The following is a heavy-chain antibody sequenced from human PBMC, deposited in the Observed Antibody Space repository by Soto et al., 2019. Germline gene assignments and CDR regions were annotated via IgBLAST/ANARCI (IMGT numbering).Heavy chain of an antibody. V-gene: IGHV4-4*07. CDR2: MHTSGST. D-gene: IGHD5-12*01. J-gene: IGHJ4*02. Sequence: SETLSLTCLVADVSISTYDWSWIRQTAGKGLEWIGRMHTSGSTNYNPSLKSRVSMSVDTSKNHFSLKVSSVTAADTAVYYCAGEKYGYGASYDSRGQGTLVTVSS. CDR1: DVSISTYD. CDR3: AGEKYGYGASYDS.